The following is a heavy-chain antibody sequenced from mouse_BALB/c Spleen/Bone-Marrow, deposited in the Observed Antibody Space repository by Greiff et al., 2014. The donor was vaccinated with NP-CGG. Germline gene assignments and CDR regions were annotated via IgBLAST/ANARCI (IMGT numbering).Heavy chain of an antibody. Sequence: EVQLVESGGGLVKPGGSLKLSCAASGFAFSSYDMSWVRQTPEKRLEWVAYISSGGGNTYYPDTVEGRFTISRDNAKNTLYLQMSSLKSEDTAMYYCARHGSGYDWGQGTTLTVSS. J-gene: IGHJ2*01. CDR1: GFAFSSYD. D-gene: IGHD3-1*01. CDR3: ARHGSGYD. CDR2: ISSGGGNT. V-gene: IGHV5-12-1*01.